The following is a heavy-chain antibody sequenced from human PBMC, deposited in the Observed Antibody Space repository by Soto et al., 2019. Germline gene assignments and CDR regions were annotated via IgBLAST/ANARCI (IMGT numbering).Heavy chain of an antibody. CDR3: AREAYSNYGYYYGMDV. CDR2: IYYSGST. V-gene: IGHV4-59*01. Sequence: LSLTCTVSGGSISSYYWSWIRQPPGKGLEWIGYIYYSGSTNYNPSLKSRVTISVDTSKNQFSLKLSSVTAADTAVYYCAREAYSNYGYYYGMDVWGQGTTVTVPS. D-gene: IGHD4-4*01. J-gene: IGHJ6*02. CDR1: GGSISSYY.